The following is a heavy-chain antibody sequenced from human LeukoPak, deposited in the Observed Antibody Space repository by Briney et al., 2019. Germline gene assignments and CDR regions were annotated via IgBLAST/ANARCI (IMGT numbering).Heavy chain of an antibody. V-gene: IGHV3-23*01. CDR1: GFAFSSQD. J-gene: IGHJ4*02. CDR2: ISDSGDRT. D-gene: IGHD6-19*01. CDR3: AKDARRSSGWYFFDH. Sequence: GGSLRLSCAASGFAFSSQDMGWVRQAPGKGLEWVSSISDSGDRTYYVDSVKGGFVISSDNSKNTLYLQMNSLRADDTAVYYCAKDARRSSGWYFFDHWCQGTVVTVSA.